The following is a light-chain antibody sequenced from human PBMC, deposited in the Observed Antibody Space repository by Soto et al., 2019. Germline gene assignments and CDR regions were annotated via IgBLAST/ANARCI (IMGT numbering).Light chain of an antibody. CDR3: SSYAGSNNLL. V-gene: IGLV2-8*01. Sequence: QSVLTQPPSASGSPGQSVTISCTGTSSDVGGYNYVSWYQQHPGKVPKLMIYEVTQRPSGVPDRFSGSKSGNTASLTVSGLQAEDEADYYCSSYAGSNNLLFGGGTKLTVL. J-gene: IGLJ2*01. CDR2: EVT. CDR1: SSDVGGYNY.